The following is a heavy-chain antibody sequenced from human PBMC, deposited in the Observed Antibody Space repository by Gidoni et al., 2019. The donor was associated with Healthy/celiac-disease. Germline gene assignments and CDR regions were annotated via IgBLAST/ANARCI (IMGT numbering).Heavy chain of an antibody. V-gene: IGHV1-24*01. CDR3: ATDRTVTNTFDY. D-gene: IGHD4-17*01. Sequence: QAQLVPSGAEVKKPGAAVKVSCKVSGYTLTELSMHWVRQAPGKGLEWMGGFDPEDGETIYAQKFQGRVTMTEDTSTDTAYMELSSLRSEDTAVYYCATDRTVTNTFDYWGQGTLVTVSS. CDR2: FDPEDGET. CDR1: GYTLTELS. J-gene: IGHJ4*02.